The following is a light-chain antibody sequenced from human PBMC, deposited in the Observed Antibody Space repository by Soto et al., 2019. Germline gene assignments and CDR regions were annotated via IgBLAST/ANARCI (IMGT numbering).Light chain of an antibody. Sequence: QSALTQPASVSGSPGQSITISCTGTSSDVGGYNYVSWYQQHPGKAPKLMIYEVSNRPSGVSNRFSGSKSGNTASLTISGLQAEDEDDSDCSSATSSSTWVFGGGTKLTVL. CDR2: EVS. CDR3: SSATSSSTWV. CDR1: SSDVGGYNY. J-gene: IGLJ3*02. V-gene: IGLV2-14*01.